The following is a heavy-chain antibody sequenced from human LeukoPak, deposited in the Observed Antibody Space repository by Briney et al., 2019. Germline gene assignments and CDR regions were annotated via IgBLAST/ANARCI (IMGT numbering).Heavy chain of an antibody. CDR1: GGSISIYY. Sequence: SETLSLTCTVSGGSISIYYWSWIRQPPGKGLEWIGRIYTSGSTNYNPSLKSRVTISVDTSKNQFSLKLSSVTAADTAVYYCASCGGDCYSSEYFQHWGQGTLVTVSS. CDR3: ASCGGDCYSSEYFQH. D-gene: IGHD2-21*02. J-gene: IGHJ1*01. V-gene: IGHV4-4*08. CDR2: IYTSGST.